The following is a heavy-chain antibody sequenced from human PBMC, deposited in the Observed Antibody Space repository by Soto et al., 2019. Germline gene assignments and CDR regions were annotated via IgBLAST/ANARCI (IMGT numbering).Heavy chain of an antibody. CDR3: ARETYRGFYFDY. D-gene: IGHD4-4*01. J-gene: IGHJ4*02. V-gene: IGHV3-74*01. CDR2: INSDGSRT. CDR1: GFTFTDYW. Sequence: GGSLRLSCAASGFTFTDYWTHWVRQAPGKGLVWVSRINSDGSRTSYADSVTGRFTISRDNAKNTLYLQMNSLRVEDTALYYCARETYRGFYFDYWGQGTLVTVSS.